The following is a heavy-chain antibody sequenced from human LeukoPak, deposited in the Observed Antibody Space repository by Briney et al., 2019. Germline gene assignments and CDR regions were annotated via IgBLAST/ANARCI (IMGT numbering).Heavy chain of an antibody. D-gene: IGHD6-13*01. V-gene: IGHV4-34*01. CDR1: GGSISSYY. CDR2: INHSGST. CDR3: ASRYSSSWYYFDY. Sequence: PSETLSLTCTVSGGSISSYYWSWIRQPPGKGLEWIGEINHSGSTNYNPSLKSRVTISVDTSKNQFSLKLSSVTAADTAVYYCASRYSSSWYYFDYWGQGTLVTVSS. J-gene: IGHJ4*02.